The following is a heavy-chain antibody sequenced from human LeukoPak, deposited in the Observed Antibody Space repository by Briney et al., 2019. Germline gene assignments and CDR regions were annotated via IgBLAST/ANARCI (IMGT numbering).Heavy chain of an antibody. CDR1: GYTFTSYY. V-gene: IGHV1-46*01. CDR3: ARDAFLGCSSSSCYPDY. Sequence: ASVKVTCKASGYTFTSYYMHWVRQAPGQGLEWMGIINPSGGSTSYAQKFQGRVTMTRDTSTSTVYMKLSSLRSEDTAVYYCARDAFLGCSSSSCYPDYWGQGTLVTVSS. CDR2: INPSGGST. J-gene: IGHJ4*02. D-gene: IGHD2-2*01.